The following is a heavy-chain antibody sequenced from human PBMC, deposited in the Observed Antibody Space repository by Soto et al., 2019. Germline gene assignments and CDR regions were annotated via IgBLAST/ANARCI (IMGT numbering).Heavy chain of an antibody. V-gene: IGHV3-49*03. CDR3: TRADGYSSGWYGAAAEYFQH. CDR2: IRSKAYGGTT. J-gene: IGHJ1*01. Sequence: GGSLRLSCTASGFTFGDYAMSWFRQAPGKGLEWVGFIRSKAYGGTTEYAASVKGRFTISRDDSKSIAYLQMNSLKTEDTAVYYCTRADGYSSGWYGAAAEYFQHWGQGTLVTVSS. CDR1: GFTFGDYA. D-gene: IGHD6-19*01.